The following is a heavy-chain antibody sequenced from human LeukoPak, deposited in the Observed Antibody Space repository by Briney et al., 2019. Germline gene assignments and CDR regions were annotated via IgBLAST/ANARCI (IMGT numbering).Heavy chain of an antibody. J-gene: IGHJ6*02. D-gene: IGHD6-19*01. Sequence: ASVKVSCKASGYTFTGYYMHWVRQAPGQGPEWMGWINPNSGGTNYAQKFQGRVTMTRDTSISTAYMELSRLRSDDTAVYYCAKPSSGWYVNYYGMDVWGQGTTVTVSS. CDR1: GYTFTGYY. CDR3: AKPSSGWYVNYYGMDV. CDR2: INPNSGGT. V-gene: IGHV1-2*02.